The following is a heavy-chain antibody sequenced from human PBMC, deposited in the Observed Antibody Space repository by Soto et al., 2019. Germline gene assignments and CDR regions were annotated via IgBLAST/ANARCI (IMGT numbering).Heavy chain of an antibody. Sequence: GGSLRLSCAASGFTFDDYAMHWVRQAPGKGLEWVSTISWHGGSIGYADSVRGRFTISRDNAKNSLYLQMNSLRAEDTALYYCAKDISPGGGDILTGLRDYDGFDVWGQGTKVTVSS. D-gene: IGHD3-9*01. CDR1: GFTFDDYA. CDR3: AKDISPGGGDILTGLRDYDGFDV. V-gene: IGHV3-9*01. J-gene: IGHJ3*01. CDR2: ISWHGGSI.